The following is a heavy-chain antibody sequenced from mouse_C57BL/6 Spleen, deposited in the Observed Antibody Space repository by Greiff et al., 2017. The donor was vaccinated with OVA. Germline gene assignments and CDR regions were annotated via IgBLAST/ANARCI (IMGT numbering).Heavy chain of an antibody. Sequence: EVQLQQSGPELVKPGASVKIPCKASGYTFTDYNMDWVKQSHGKSLEWIGDINPNNGGTIYNQKFKGKATFTVDKSSSTAYMELRSLTSEDTAVYYCARSDYYGSSDWYFDVWGTGTTVTVSS. CDR3: ARSDYYGSSDWYFDV. V-gene: IGHV1-18*01. CDR2: INPNNGGT. J-gene: IGHJ1*03. D-gene: IGHD1-1*01. CDR1: GYTFTDYN.